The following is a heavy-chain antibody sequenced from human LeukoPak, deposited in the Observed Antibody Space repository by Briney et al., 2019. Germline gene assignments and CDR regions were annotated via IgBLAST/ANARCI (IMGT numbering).Heavy chain of an antibody. CDR3: ARGRWGTIFGVVIRSYYFDY. J-gene: IGHJ4*02. V-gene: IGHV1-69*13. CDR1: GDTFSIYG. D-gene: IGHD3-3*01. CDR2: IIPISGAA. Sequence: SVKVSCKAVGDTFSIYGISWVRQAPGQGLEWMGGIIPISGAAEYAQKFQGRVTITADEPTTTAYMELTSLTSDDTAVYYCARGRWGTIFGVVIRSYYFDYWGQGTLVTVSS.